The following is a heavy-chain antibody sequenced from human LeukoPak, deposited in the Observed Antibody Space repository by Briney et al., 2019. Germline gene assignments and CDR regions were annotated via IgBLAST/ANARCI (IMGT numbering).Heavy chain of an antibody. D-gene: IGHD2-21*02. CDR3: ARHGGDDDY. CDR1: GGSISSSSYY. J-gene: IGHJ4*02. CDR2: IYYSGST. Sequence: SETLSLTCTVSGGSISSSSYYWGWIRQPPGKGLEWIGSIYYSGSTYYNPSLKSRVTISVDTSKNQFSLKLSSVTAADTAVYYCARHGGDDDYRGQGTLVTVSS. V-gene: IGHV4-39*01.